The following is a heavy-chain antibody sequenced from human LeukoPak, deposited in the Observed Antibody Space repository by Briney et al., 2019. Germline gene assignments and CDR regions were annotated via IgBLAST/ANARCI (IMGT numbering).Heavy chain of an antibody. CDR2: IYSGGST. Sequence: SGGSLRLSCAASGLTVSSNYMSWVRQAPGKGLEWVSVIYSGGSTYYADSVKGRFTISRDNSENTLYLQMNSLRAEDTAVYYCAREQWLVRGGGYFDYWGQGTLVTVSS. J-gene: IGHJ4*02. D-gene: IGHD6-19*01. V-gene: IGHV3-53*01. CDR3: AREQWLVRGGGYFDY. CDR1: GLTVSSNY.